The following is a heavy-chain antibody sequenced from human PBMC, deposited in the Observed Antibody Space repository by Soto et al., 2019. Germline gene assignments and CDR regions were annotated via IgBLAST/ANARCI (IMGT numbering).Heavy chain of an antibody. J-gene: IGHJ4*02. CDR2: ISYNGSNK. V-gene: IGHV3-30-3*01. CDR3: ARDGPIRFVY. D-gene: IGHD3-3*02. Sequence: QVQLVEAGGGVVQPGRSLRLSCAASGFTFSSYAMHWVRQAPGKGLEWVAVISYNGSNKYYADSVKGRFTISRDNSKNTLYLQMNSMRAEDTAGYYCARDGPIRFVYWGQGTLVTVSS. CDR1: GFTFSSYA.